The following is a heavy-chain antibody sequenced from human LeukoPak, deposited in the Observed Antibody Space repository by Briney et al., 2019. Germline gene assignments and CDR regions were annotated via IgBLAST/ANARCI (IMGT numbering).Heavy chain of an antibody. J-gene: IGHJ4*02. CDR2: IYHSGST. V-gene: IGHV4-30-2*01. CDR1: GGSISSGGYS. CDR3: ARAWGYYRSYYFDY. Sequence: SETLSLTCAVSGGSISSGGYSWSWIWQPPGKGLEWIGYIYHSGSTYYNPSLKSRVTISVDRSKNQFSLKLSSVTAADTAVYYCARAWGYYRSYYFDYWGQGTLVTVSS. D-gene: IGHD3-22*01.